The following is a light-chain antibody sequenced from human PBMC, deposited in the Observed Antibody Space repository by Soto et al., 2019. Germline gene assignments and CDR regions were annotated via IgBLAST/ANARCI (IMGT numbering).Light chain of an antibody. Sequence: QSVLTQPASVSGSPGQSITISCTGSSSDVGKYNLVSWYQHHPGKAPRLIIYEVNKRPSGVPNRFSGSKSGNTASLTISGLQGEDEGDYYCCSYANAYLVILFGGGTKVTVL. J-gene: IGLJ2*01. CDR3: CSYANAYLVIL. V-gene: IGLV2-23*02. CDR1: SSDVGKYNL. CDR2: EVN.